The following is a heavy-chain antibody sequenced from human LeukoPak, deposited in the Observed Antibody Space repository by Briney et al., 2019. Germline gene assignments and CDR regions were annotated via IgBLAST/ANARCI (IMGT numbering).Heavy chain of an antibody. J-gene: IGHJ3*02. CDR1: GYSFTSYW. CDR2: IYPGDSDT. V-gene: IGHV5-51*01. D-gene: IGHD6-13*01. CDR3: AKKPGYTSSLETFDI. Sequence: GESLKISCKGSGYSFTSYWIGWVRQMPGKGLEWMGIIYPGDSDTRYSPSFQGQVTISADKSISTAYLQRSSLEASDTAMYYCAKKPGYTSSLETFDIWGQGTMVIVSS.